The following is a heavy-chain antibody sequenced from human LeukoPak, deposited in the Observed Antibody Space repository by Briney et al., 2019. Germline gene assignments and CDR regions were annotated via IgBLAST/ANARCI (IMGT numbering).Heavy chain of an antibody. J-gene: IGHJ4*02. CDR2: IYHSGST. V-gene: IGHV4-34*01. D-gene: IGHD3-10*01. CDR3: ARGRVTMVRGQEPFDF. Sequence: SETLSLTCAVYNESFTAYYWSWIRQPPGKGLEWIGEIYHSGSTNYNPSLKSRVTISVDTSKNQFSLKLSSVTAADTAVYYCARGRVTMVRGQEPFDFWGQGTLVTVFS. CDR1: NESFTAYY.